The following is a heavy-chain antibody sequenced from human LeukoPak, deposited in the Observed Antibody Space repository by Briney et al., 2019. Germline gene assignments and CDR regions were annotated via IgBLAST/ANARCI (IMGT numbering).Heavy chain of an antibody. CDR2: ISGGGDNT. Sequence: GGSLRLSCAASGFTFSSYDMSWVRQAPGKGLEWVSTISGGGDNTYYADSVKGRFTISRDNSKNTLCLQMNNLRVEDTAVYYCAKGRGYCSGGSCFSDYWGQGTLVTVSS. V-gene: IGHV3-23*01. D-gene: IGHD2-15*01. J-gene: IGHJ4*02. CDR3: AKGRGYCSGGSCFSDY. CDR1: GFTFSSYD.